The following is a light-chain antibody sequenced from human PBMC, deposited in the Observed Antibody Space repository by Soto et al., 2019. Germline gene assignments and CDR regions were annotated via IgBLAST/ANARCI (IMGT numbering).Light chain of an antibody. Sequence: EIVLTQSPATLSSFPGDRVTLSCRASQSVSSNLAWYQQKPGQAPRLLIYGASTRATGIPARFSGSGSGTEFTITISSLQSEDFAVYYCQQYNNWPPWTFGQGTKVDIK. V-gene: IGKV3-15*01. CDR1: QSVSSN. J-gene: IGKJ1*01. CDR3: QQYNNWPPWT. CDR2: GAS.